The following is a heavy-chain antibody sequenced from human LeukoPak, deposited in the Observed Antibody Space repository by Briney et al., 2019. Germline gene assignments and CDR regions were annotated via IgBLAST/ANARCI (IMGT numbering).Heavy chain of an antibody. CDR1: GGSISSGGYY. V-gene: IGHV4-31*11. CDR2: IYYSGST. D-gene: IGHD2-2*01. J-gene: IGHJ4*02. Sequence: SETLSLTCAVSGGSISSGGYYWSWIRQHPGKGLEWIGYIYYSGSTYYNPSLKSRVTISVDTSKNQFSLKLSSVTAADTAVYYCARGGRAAIGYWGQGTLVTVSS. CDR3: ARGGRAAIGY.